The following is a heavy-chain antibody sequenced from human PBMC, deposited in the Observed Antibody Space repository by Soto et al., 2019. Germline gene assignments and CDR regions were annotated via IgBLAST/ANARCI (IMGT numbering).Heavy chain of an antibody. CDR3: ARVFAVAGHFDY. CDR1: GYTFTSYA. Sequence: ASVKVSCKASGYTFTSYAMHWVRQAPGQRLEWMGWINAGNGNTKYSQKFQGRVTITRDTSASTAYMELSSLRSEDTAVYYCARVFAVAGHFDYWGQGTLVTVSS. J-gene: IGHJ4*02. D-gene: IGHD6-19*01. CDR2: INAGNGNT. V-gene: IGHV1-3*01.